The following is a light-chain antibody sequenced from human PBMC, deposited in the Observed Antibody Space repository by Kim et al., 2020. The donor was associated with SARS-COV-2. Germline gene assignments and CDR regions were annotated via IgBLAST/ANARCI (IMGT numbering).Light chain of an antibody. CDR1: QSVSRGD. CDR2: DAS. CDR3: HQYGRSPPWT. J-gene: IGKJ1*01. V-gene: IGKV3-20*01. Sequence: GERATLACRASQSVSRGDLAWYQQKPGQAPRLLIYDASSRATGIPDRFSGSGSGTDFTLTISRLEPEGFAVYYCHQYGRSPPWTFGQGTKVDI.